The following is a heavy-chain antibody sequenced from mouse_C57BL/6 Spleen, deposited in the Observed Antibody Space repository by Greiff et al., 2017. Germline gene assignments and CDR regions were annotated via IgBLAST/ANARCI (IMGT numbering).Heavy chain of an antibody. CDR3: ARNWEGPYYGMDY. V-gene: IGHV5-17*01. Sequence: EVHLVESGGGLVKPGGSLKLSCAASGFTFSDSGMHWVRQAPEKGLEWVAYISRGSSTIYYEDAVKGRFTISRANAKNTLFLQMTSMRSEYTAMDYCARNWEGPYYGMDYWGQGTSVTVSS. CDR2: ISRGSSTI. J-gene: IGHJ4*01. D-gene: IGHD4-1*01. CDR1: GFTFSDSG.